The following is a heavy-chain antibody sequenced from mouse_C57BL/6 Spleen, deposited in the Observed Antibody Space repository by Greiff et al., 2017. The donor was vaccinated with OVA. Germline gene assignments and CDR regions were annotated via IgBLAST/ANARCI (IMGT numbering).Heavy chain of an antibody. Sequence: QVQLKESGAELVRPGASVKVSCKASGYAFTNYLIEWVKQRPGQGLEWIGVINPGRCGNNYNEKFKGKATLTADKSSSTAYMQLSSLTSEDSAVYFCASSRGYDGYYGFDYWGQGTTLTVSS. CDR3: ASSRGYDGYYGFDY. V-gene: IGHV1-54*01. CDR1: GYAFTNYL. J-gene: IGHJ2*01. D-gene: IGHD2-3*01. CDR2: INPGRCGN.